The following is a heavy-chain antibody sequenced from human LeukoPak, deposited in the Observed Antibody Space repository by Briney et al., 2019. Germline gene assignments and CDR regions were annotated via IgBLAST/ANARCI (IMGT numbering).Heavy chain of an antibody. V-gene: IGHV3-23*01. CDR1: GFTFDNYA. J-gene: IGHJ6*02. D-gene: IGHD4/OR15-4a*01. Sequence: PGGSLRLSCAASGFTFDNYAMNWVRQAPGKGLEWVLGISGSGVNTYYADSVKGRFTISRDNSKNTLYLQLNSLRGEDTAIYYCARDTSFDYGAHAMDVWCQGTTVTVSS. CDR3: ARDTSFDYGAHAMDV. CDR2: ISGSGVNT.